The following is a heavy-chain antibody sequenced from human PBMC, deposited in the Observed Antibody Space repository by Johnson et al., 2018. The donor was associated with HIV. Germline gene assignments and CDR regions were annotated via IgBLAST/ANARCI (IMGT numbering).Heavy chain of an antibody. CDR2: ISYDGSNK. V-gene: IGHV3-30*18. CDR3: AKDRDYYGSGLI. Sequence: QVLLVESGGGLVQPGGSLRLSCAASGFTFDNYGMSWVRQAPGKGLEWVAVISYDGSNKYYADSVKGRFTISRDNSKNTLYLQMNSLRAEDTAVYYCAKDRDYYGSGLIWGQGTMVTVSS. D-gene: IGHD3-10*01. CDR1: GFTFDNYG. J-gene: IGHJ3*02.